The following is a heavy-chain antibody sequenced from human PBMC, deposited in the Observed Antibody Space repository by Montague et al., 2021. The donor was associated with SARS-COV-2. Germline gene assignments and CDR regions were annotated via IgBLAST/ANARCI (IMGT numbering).Heavy chain of an antibody. V-gene: IGHV4-38-2*02. CDR1: GYSISSGYY. J-gene: IGHJ4*02. CDR3: ARDVRYYDFWSGRAQTSPDY. CDR2: IYHSGST. Sequence: SETLSLTRTVSGYSISSGYYWGWIRQPPGKGLEWIGSIYHSGSTXYNPSLKSRVTISVDTSKNQFSLKLSSVTAAGTAVYYCARDVRYYDFWSGRAQTSPDYWGQGTLVTVSS. D-gene: IGHD3-3*01.